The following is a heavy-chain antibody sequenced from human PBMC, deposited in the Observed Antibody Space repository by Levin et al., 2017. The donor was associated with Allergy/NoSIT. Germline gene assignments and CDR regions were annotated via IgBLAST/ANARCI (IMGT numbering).Heavy chain of an antibody. J-gene: IGHJ4*02. D-gene: IGHD3-3*02. V-gene: IGHV3-9*01. Sequence: GGSLRLSCAASGFNFEDYAMHWVRQGPGKGLEWVSGISWNGGRIAYADSVKGRFTIARDNAKTSLYLQMNSLRAEDTAFYYCVRDWTAYISRQDCDYWGQGTLVTVSS. CDR3: VRDWTAYISRQDCDY. CDR1: GFNFEDYA. CDR2: ISWNGGRI.